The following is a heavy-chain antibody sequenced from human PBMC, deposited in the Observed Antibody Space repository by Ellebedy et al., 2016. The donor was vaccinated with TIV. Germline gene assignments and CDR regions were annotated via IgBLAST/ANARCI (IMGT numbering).Heavy chain of an antibody. D-gene: IGHD4-17*01. CDR3: ARRASYGDYAVQVNPWFDP. V-gene: IGHV3-7*01. J-gene: IGHJ5*02. CDR2: IRQEGDEI. Sequence: GESLKISCAASGFNFRSYWMTWVRQAPGKGLEWVAKIRQEGDEIYYVESVKSRFNISRDNAKNSLFLQMNSLRVEDTAVYYCARRASYGDYAVQVNPWFDPWGQGTLVTVSS. CDR1: GFNFRSYW.